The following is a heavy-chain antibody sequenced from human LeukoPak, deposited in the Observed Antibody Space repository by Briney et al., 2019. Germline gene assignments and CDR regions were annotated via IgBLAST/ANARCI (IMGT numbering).Heavy chain of an antibody. J-gene: IGHJ3*02. CDR3: ARDRKTQYYYDSSGYSAFDI. D-gene: IGHD3-22*01. CDR2: IYTSGST. Sequence: SETLSLTCTVSGGSISSGSYYWSWIRQPAGKGLEWIGRIYTSGSTNYNPSLKSRVTISLDTSKNQFSLKLSSVTAADTAVYYCARDRKTQYYYDSSGYSAFDIWGQGTMVTVSS. V-gene: IGHV4-61*02. CDR1: GGSISSGSYY.